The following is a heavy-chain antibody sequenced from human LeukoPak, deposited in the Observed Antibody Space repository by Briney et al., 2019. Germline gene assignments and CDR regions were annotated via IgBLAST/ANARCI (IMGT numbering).Heavy chain of an antibody. CDR3: AKGYGWEASYYYYYMDV. CDR2: ISGSGGST. V-gene: IGHV3-23*01. Sequence: GGSLRLSCAASGFTFSSYAMSWVRQAPGKGLEWVSVISGSGGSTYYADSVKGRVTISRDNSKNTLYLQMNSLRAEDTAVYYCAKGYGWEASYYYYYMDVWGKGTTVTISS. J-gene: IGHJ6*03. CDR1: GFTFSSYA. D-gene: IGHD1-26*01.